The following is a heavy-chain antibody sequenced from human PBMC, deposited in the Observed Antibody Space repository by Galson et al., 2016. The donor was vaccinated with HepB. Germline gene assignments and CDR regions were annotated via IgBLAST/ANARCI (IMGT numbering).Heavy chain of an antibody. CDR1: GFSFRDYF. V-gene: IGHV3-11*01. Sequence: SLRLSCAVSGFSFRDYFMSWIRQTPGKGLEWVSYISTSGSVKYAENVKGRFTIFRDNAGNSLHLQMRSLTVEDTAIYYCAREKSGNFYTFDSWGQGTLVTVSS. CDR3: AREKSGNFYTFDS. J-gene: IGHJ4*02. CDR2: ISTSGSV. D-gene: IGHD1-26*01.